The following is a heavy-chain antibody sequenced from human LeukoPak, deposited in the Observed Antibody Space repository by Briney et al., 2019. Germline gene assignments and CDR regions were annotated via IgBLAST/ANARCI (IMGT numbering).Heavy chain of an antibody. J-gene: IGHJ5*02. V-gene: IGHV5-51*01. D-gene: IGHD3-3*01. CDR3: ARQVLEWETLWFDP. CDR1: GYSFTSYW. CDR2: IYPGDSDT. Sequence: GESLKIYCKSSGYSFTSYWIGWVRQMPGKGLEWMGIIYPGDSDTRYSPSFQGQVTISADKSISTAYLQWSSLKASDTAMYYCARQVLEWETLWFDPWGQGTLVTVSS.